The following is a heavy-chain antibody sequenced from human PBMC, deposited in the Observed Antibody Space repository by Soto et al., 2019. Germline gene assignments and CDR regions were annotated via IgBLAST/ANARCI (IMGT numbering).Heavy chain of an antibody. Sequence: QVQLQESGPGLVKPSQTLSLTCTVSGGSISSGSYYWSWIRQHPGKGLEWIGYIYSTESTNHNPSLKSRLTIAVDMSASQFSLKLSSVTVADTAVYYCARSDSSGKARYYFDHWGQGTLVTVSS. CDR1: GGSISSGSYY. CDR2: IYSTEST. V-gene: IGHV4-31*03. J-gene: IGHJ4*02. CDR3: ARSDSSGKARYYFDH. D-gene: IGHD3-22*01.